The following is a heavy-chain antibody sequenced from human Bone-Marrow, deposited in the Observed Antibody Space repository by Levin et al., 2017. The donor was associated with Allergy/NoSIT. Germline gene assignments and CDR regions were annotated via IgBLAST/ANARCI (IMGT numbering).Heavy chain of an antibody. D-gene: IGHD3-10*01. J-gene: IGHJ4*02. V-gene: IGHV3-11*03. CDR2: IDGSDSYT. CDR1: GFMFNDYY. CDR3: VRDKQGAYGSGGYYFDY. Sequence: GESLKISCAASGFMFNDYYMSWVRQAPGKGLEWISYIDGSDSYTNYADSVKGRFTISRDNAKKSLYLQMTDLRAEDTAIYFCVRDKQGAYGSGGYYFDYWGQGIQVTVSS.